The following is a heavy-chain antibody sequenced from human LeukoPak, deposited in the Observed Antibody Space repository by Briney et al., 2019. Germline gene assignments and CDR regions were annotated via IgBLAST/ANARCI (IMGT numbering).Heavy chain of an antibody. CDR1: GYTFTGYY. D-gene: IGHD2-8*01. CDR2: INPNSGNT. J-gene: IGHJ4*02. CDR3: ARDRVYAPYYYFDY. Sequence: ASVKVSCKASGYTFTGYYMHWVRQAPGQGLEWMGWINPNSGNTNYAQKLQGRVTMTTDTSTSTAYMELRSLRSDDTAVYYCARDRVYAPYYYFDYWGQGTLVTVSS. V-gene: IGHV1-18*04.